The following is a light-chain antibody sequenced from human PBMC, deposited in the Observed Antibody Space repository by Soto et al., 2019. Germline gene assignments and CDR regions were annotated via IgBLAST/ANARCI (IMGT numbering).Light chain of an antibody. V-gene: IGKV1-5*03. CDR1: QSISNW. CDR2: KAS. CDR3: QQYENYWT. J-gene: IGKJ1*01. Sequence: DIQMTQSPSTLSASVGDRVTTTCRASQSISNWLAWYQQKPGKAPKLLIYKASSLESGVPSRFSGSGPGTEFTLTISSLQPDDFGTYYCQQYENYWTVGQGTKVDIK.